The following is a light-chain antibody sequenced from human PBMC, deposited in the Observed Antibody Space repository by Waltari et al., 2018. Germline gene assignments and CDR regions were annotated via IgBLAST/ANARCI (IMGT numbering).Light chain of an antibody. CDR3: QQTYNSPWT. CDR2: EAS. CDR1: QSIGSS. Sequence: DIQMTQSPSTLSASVGDRVTITCRASQSIGSSLAWYQQKPGKAPKVVIYEASSLESGVPSRFSGSGSGTEFTLTISSLQPEDFATYYCQQTYNSPWTFGQGTKVEIK. V-gene: IGKV1-5*03. J-gene: IGKJ1*01.